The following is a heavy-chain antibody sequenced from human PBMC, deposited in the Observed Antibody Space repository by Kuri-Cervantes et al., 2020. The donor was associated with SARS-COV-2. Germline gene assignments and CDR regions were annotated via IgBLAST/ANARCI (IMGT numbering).Heavy chain of an antibody. J-gene: IGHJ1*01. V-gene: IGHV3-21*06. CDR3: ARDSDDDVWSGYSTAEYFQH. CDR2: IGPSNTYI. CDR1: GFAFNSYN. Sequence: GESLKISCTASGFAFNSYNMKWVRQTPGKVLEWVSGIGPSNTYIYYADSVKGRFIISRDNAKNSLYLQMNSLRAEDTAVYYCARDSDDDVWSGYSTAEYFQHWGQGTLVTVSS. D-gene: IGHD3-3*01.